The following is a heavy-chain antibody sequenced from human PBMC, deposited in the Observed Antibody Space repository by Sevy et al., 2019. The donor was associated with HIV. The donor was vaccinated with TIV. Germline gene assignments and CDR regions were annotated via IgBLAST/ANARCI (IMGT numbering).Heavy chain of an antibody. D-gene: IGHD6-19*01. CDR3: ARGSSGLTLYFDY. CDR2: IYSGGST. J-gene: IGHJ4*02. Sequence: GGSLRLSCAASGFTVSSNYMSWVRQAPGKGLEWVSVIYSGGSTYYADSVKGRFTISRDNSKNTLYLQMNSLRAEDTAVYYCARGSSGLTLYFDYWGQGTLVTVS. V-gene: IGHV3-53*01. CDR1: GFTVSSNY.